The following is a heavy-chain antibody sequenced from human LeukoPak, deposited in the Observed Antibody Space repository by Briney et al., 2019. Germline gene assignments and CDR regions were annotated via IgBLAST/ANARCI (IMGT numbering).Heavy chain of an antibody. D-gene: IGHD1-1*01. J-gene: IGHJ4*02. CDR2: IHYTGTT. Sequence: SETLSLICTVSGDFITSYHWSWIRQPPGKGPEWSGFIHYTGTTNYSPSLRSRVTISVDTSKNQFSLKLSSVTAAHTAVYYCARDTGRDGGFDYWGQGTLVTVSS. CDR3: ARDTGRDGGFDY. V-gene: IGHV4-59*01. CDR1: GDFITSYH.